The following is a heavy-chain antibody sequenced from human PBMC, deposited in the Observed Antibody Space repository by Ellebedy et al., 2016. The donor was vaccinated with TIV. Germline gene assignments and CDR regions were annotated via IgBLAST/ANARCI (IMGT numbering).Heavy chain of an antibody. CDR3: VRWGPDGGFDH. CDR1: GGSFSSYY. D-gene: IGHD3-16*01. CDR2: IYYSGST. J-gene: IGHJ4*02. V-gene: IGHV4-59*01. Sequence: SETLSLXXTVSGGSFSSYYWSWIRQPPGKGLEWIGHIYYSGSTNYNPSLKSRITISIDTSKNHFSLKLRSVTAADTAVYYCVRWGPDGGFDHWGQGTLVTVSS.